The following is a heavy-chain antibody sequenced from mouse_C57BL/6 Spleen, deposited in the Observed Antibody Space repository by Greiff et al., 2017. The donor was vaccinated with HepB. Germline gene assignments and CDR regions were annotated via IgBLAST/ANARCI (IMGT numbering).Heavy chain of an antibody. CDR1: GYAFTNYL. V-gene: IGHV1-54*01. CDR2: INPGSGGT. CDR3: ARYEDRGFDY. J-gene: IGHJ2*01. Sequence: QVQLQQSGAELVRPGTSVKVSCKASGYAFTNYLIEWVKQRPGQGLEWIGVINPGSGGTNYNEKFKGKATLTADKSSSTAYMQLSSLTSEDSAVYFCARYEDRGFDYWGQGTTLTVSS. D-gene: IGHD3-3*01.